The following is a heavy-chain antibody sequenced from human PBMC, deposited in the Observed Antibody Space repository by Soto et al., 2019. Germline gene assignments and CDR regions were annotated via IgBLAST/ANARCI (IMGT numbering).Heavy chain of an antibody. D-gene: IGHD6-13*01. V-gene: IGHV3-66*01. J-gene: IGHJ4*02. CDR3: ARGVLGSSWYQFDY. Sequence: GGSLILSCAASGFTVSSIYMSWVRQAPGKGLEWVSIIYSGGSTYYADSVKGRFKVSRDNSNNTLYLQMNSLRVEDTAVYYCARGVLGSSWYQFDYWGQGTLVTVS. CDR1: GFTVSSIY. CDR2: IYSGGST.